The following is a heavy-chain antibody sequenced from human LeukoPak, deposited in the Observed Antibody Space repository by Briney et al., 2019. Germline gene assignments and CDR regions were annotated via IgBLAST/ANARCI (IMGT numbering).Heavy chain of an antibody. J-gene: IGHJ4*02. V-gene: IGHV1-18*01. Sequence: ASVKVSCKASGYTFTSYGISWVRQAPGQGLEWMGWISAYNGNTNYAQKLQGRVTMTADTSTSTAYMELRSLRSDDTAVYYRAAEGYGDYDFDYWGQGTLVTVSS. CDR1: GYTFTSYG. CDR2: ISAYNGNT. CDR3: AAEGYGDYDFDY. D-gene: IGHD4-17*01.